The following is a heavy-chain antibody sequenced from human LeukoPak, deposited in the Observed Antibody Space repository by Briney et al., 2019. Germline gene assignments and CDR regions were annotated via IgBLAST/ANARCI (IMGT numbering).Heavy chain of an antibody. CDR1: GGSISSYY. D-gene: IGHD2-15*01. Sequence: SETLSLTCTVSGGSISSYYWSWIRQPPGKGLEWIGYIYYSGSTNYNPSLKSRVTISVDTSKNQFSLKLSSVTAADTAVYYCARGSGEDYYYYYMDVWGKGTTVTVSS. CDR3: ARGSGEDYYYYYMDV. V-gene: IGHV4-59*01. CDR2: IYYSGST. J-gene: IGHJ6*03.